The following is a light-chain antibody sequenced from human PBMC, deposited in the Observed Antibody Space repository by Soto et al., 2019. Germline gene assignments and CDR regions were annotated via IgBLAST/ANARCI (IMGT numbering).Light chain of an antibody. V-gene: IGLV2-14*01. CDR2: EVS. Sequence: QSALTQPASVSGSPGQSITISCSGTSSDVGGYNYVSWYQQHPGKAPKLMMSEVSNQPSGVSDRFSGSKSGNTASLTISGLQAEDEADYYCSSYTSSTTLIFGGGTKLTVL. CDR1: SSDVGGYNY. CDR3: SSYTSSTTLI. J-gene: IGLJ2*01.